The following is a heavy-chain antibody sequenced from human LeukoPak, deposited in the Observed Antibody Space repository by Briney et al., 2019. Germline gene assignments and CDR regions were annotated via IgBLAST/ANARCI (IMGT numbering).Heavy chain of an antibody. CDR3: AKSGGYCSGGNCYANY. CDR2: ISYDGNK. D-gene: IGHD2-15*01. V-gene: IGHV3-30*18. J-gene: IGHJ4*02. Sequence: GRSLRRSCAASGFTFSDYGMHWFRPAPGKGLEWVTIISYDGNKYYADSVKGRFTISRDNSKNTLYLQMNSLRAEDTAIYYCAKSGGYCSGGNCYANYWGLGTLLTVSS. CDR1: GFTFSDYG.